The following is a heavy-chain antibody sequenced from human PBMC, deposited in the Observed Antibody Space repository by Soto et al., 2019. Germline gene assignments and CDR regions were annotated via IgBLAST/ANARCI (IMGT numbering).Heavy chain of an antibody. J-gene: IGHJ4*02. Sequence: GGSLRLSWAASGFTVSSNYMIWVRQAPGKGLEWVSVIYSGGSTYYADSVKGRFIISRDNSKNTLYLQMNSLRAEDTAVYYCATSSSYDILTGRSLDSWGQGTLVNAPQ. CDR2: IYSGGST. D-gene: IGHD3-9*01. V-gene: IGHV3-66*01. CDR3: ATSSSYDILTGRSLDS. CDR1: GFTVSSNY.